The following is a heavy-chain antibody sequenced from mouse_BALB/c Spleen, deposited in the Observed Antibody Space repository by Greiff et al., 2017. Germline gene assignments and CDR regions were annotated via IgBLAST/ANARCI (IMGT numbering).Heavy chain of an antibody. CDR2: ISSGGSYT. Sequence: EVKLVESGGDLVKPGGSLKLSCAASGFTFSSYGMSWVRQTPDKRLEWVATISSGGSYTYYPDSVKGRFTISRDNAKNTLYLQMSSLKSEDTAMYYCARRTYGNYGAMDYWGQGTSVTVSS. D-gene: IGHD2-1*01. J-gene: IGHJ4*01. V-gene: IGHV5-6*02. CDR3: ARRTYGNYGAMDY. CDR1: GFTFSSYG.